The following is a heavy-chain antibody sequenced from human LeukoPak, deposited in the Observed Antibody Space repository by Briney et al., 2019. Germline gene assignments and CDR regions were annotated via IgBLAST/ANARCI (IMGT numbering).Heavy chain of an antibody. J-gene: IGHJ4*02. V-gene: IGHV3-72*01. Sequence: GGSVRLSCAASGFTFSNYAMNWVRPAPGKGREWVGRTRNKANSYITEYAASVKGRFTISRDDSKNSLFLQMNSLKTEDTAVYYCARATYSGTYFFQDYWGQGTLVTVSS. CDR1: GFTFSNYA. CDR3: ARATYSGTYFFQDY. CDR2: TRNKANSYIT. D-gene: IGHD1-26*01.